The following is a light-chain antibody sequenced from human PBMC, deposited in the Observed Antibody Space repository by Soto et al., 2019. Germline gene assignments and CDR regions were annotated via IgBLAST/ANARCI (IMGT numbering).Light chain of an antibody. CDR1: SSNTGADYD. V-gene: IGLV1-40*01. Sequence: QAVVTQLPSVSGAPGQRVTISCTGSSSNTGADYDVHWYQHLPGSAPKLLIYDNNIRPSGVPDRFSGSKSGTSASLAITGLQAEDEGDYYCQSYDSSLSNLVVFGGGTKVTVL. CDR2: DNN. J-gene: IGLJ2*01. CDR3: QSYDSSLSNLVV.